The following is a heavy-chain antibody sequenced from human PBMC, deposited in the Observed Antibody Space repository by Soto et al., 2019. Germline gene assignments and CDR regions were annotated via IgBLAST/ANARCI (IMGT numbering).Heavy chain of an antibody. D-gene: IGHD6-13*01. CDR1: GFTFSSYA. CDR2: ISYDGSNK. CDR3: ARAARRDSSSWYFDY. Sequence: QVQLVESGGGVVQPGRSLTLSCVASGFTFSSYAMHWVRQAPGKGLEWVAVISYDGSNKYYADSVKGRFTISRDNSKNTLYLQMNSLRAEDTAVYHCARAARRDSSSWYFDYWGQGTLVTVSS. V-gene: IGHV3-30-3*01. J-gene: IGHJ4*02.